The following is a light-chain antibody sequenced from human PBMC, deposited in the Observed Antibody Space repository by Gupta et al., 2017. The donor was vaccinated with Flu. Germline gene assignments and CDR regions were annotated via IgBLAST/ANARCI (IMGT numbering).Light chain of an antibody. Sequence: EIVLTHSPATLSLSPGERATLSCRASQSVSSYLSWYQQKPGQAPRLLIYDASNRATGIPARFSGSGSGTDFTLTISSLEPEYFAVYYCQQRSNWPPITFGQGTRLEIK. V-gene: IGKV3-11*01. CDR2: DAS. J-gene: IGKJ5*01. CDR3: QQRSNWPPIT. CDR1: QSVSSY.